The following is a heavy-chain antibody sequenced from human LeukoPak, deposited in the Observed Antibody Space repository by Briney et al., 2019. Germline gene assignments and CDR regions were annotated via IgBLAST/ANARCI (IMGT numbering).Heavy chain of an antibody. Sequence: GGSLRLSCAASGFTFSSYAMSWVRQAPGKGLEGVSAISGSGGSTYYADSVKGWSTISRDNSKKTLYLQMNSLRAEDTAVYYCAKDLDRGLIGLFDYWGQGTLVTVYS. D-gene: IGHD3-16*02. J-gene: IGHJ4*02. V-gene: IGHV3-23*01. CDR2: ISGSGGST. CDR1: GFTFSSYA. CDR3: AKDLDRGLIGLFDY.